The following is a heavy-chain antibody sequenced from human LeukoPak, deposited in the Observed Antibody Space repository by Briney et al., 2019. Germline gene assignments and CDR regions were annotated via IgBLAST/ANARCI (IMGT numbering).Heavy chain of an antibody. CDR2: IYYSGST. V-gene: IGHV4-39*01. CDR1: GGSISSSSYY. Sequence: SETLSLTCTVSGGSISSSSYYWGWIRQPPGKGLEWIGCIYYSGSTYYNPSLKSRVTISVDTSKNQFPLKLSSVTAADTAVYYCAIHSWALYSSSPADYYYYYGMDVWGQGTTVTVSS. D-gene: IGHD6-6*01. J-gene: IGHJ6*02. CDR3: AIHSWALYSSSPADYYYYYGMDV.